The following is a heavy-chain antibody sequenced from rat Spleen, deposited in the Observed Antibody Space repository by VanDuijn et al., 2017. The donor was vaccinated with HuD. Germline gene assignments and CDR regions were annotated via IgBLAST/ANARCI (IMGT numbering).Heavy chain of an antibody. Sequence: EVQLVESGGGLVQPGRSMKLSCAASGFTFSSFPMAWVRQAPTKGLEWVATISTSGGSTYYRDSVKGRFTVSRDNAKNTLYLQMDSMRSEETATYYGARHRGYYVMDAWGQGASVTVSS. V-gene: IGHV5-46*01. CDR3: ARHRGYYVMDA. J-gene: IGHJ4*01. D-gene: IGHD1-5*01. CDR1: GFTFSSFP. CDR2: ISTSGGST.